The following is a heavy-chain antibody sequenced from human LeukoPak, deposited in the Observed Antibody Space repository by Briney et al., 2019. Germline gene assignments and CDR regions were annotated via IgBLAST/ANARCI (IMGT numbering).Heavy chain of an antibody. D-gene: IGHD1-26*01. CDR2: IDIDGRST. J-gene: IGHJ3*02. Sequence: PGGSLRLSCADSGFTFSSYRLHWVRQAPGKGLLWVSRIDIDGRSTIYADSVKGRFTISRDNAKNTLYLQMNSLRAEDTAVYYCASRERRNRAFDIWGQGTMVTVSS. V-gene: IGHV3-74*01. CDR1: GFTFSSYR. CDR3: ASRERRNRAFDI.